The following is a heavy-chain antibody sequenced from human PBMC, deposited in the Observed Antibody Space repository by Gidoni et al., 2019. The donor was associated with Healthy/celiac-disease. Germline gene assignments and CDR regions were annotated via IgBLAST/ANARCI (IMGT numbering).Heavy chain of an antibody. Sequence: EVQLVVSVRGLLQPAGSLILSCPDSRFTARSNYRSWVRQAPGKGLEWVSVIYSGGSTDYADPVKGRFTISRDNSKNTLYLQMNSLRAEDTAVYYCARGSRRIQLWFGAFDIWGQGTMVTVSS. CDR3: ARGSRRIQLWFGAFDI. D-gene: IGHD5-18*01. V-gene: IGHV3-66*02. J-gene: IGHJ3*02. CDR2: IYSGGST. CDR1: RFTARSNY.